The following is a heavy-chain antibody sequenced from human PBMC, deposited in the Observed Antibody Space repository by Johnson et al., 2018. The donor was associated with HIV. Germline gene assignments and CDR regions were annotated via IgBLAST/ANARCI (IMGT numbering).Heavy chain of an antibody. V-gene: IGHV3-66*01. CDR1: GFTVSSYY. J-gene: IGHJ3*02. CDR3: ARDTVVTPPHDAFDI. Sequence: VQLVESGGGLVQPGGSLRLSCAASGFTVSSYYMTWVRQAPGKGLEWVSVIYSGGSTYYADSVKGRFTISRDNSKNTLYLQMNSLRAEDTAVYYCARDTVVTPPHDAFDIWGQGT. CDR2: IYSGGST. D-gene: IGHD4-23*01.